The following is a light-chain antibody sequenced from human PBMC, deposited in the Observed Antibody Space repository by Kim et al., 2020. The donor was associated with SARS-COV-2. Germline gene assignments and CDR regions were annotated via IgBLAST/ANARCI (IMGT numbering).Light chain of an antibody. CDR3: SSYTTSSTLV. Sequence: GPSLTISCTGTSSAVDGYNYVSCYQQHPGKAPKLMIYDVSKRPSGVSNRFSGSKSDNTASLTISGLQAEDEADYYCSSYTTSSTLVFGGGTQLTVL. J-gene: IGLJ2*01. CDR2: DVS. CDR1: SSAVDGYNY. V-gene: IGLV2-14*04.